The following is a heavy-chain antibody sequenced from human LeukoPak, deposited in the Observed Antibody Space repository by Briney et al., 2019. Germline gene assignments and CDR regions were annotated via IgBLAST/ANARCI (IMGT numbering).Heavy chain of an antibody. CDR3: AKDHSLVEYYFDY. CDR1: GFTFSSYA. J-gene: IGHJ4*02. Sequence: GGSLRLSCAASGFTFSSYAMSWVRQAPGKGLEWVSAISGSGGSTYYADSVKGRFTISRDNSKNTLYLQINSLRAEDTAVYYCAKDHSLVEYYFDYWGQGTLVTVSS. V-gene: IGHV3-23*01. CDR2: ISGSGGST. D-gene: IGHD3-16*01.